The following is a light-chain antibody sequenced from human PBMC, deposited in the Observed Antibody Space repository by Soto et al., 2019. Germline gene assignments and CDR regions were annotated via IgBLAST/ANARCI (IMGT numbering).Light chain of an antibody. J-gene: IGKJ1*01. CDR1: QSVSSNY. CDR2: GAS. V-gene: IGKV3-20*01. Sequence: EIVLTQSPGTLSLSPGERATLSCRASQSVSSNYLAWYQQKPGQAPRLLIYGASSRATGIPDRFSGSGSGTDFNLTITRLEPEDFAVYYCQPYGSSPWTFGQGTKVEIK. CDR3: QPYGSSPWT.